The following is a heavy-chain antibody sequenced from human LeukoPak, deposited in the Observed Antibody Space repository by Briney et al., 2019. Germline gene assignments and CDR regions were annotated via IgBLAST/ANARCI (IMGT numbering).Heavy chain of an antibody. D-gene: IGHD4-17*01. J-gene: IGHJ6*02. CDR1: GGSISSSSYY. Sequence: PSETLSLTCTVSGGSISSSSYYWGWIRPPPGKGLEWIGSIYYSGSTYYNPSLKSRVTISVDTSKNQCSLKLSSVTAADTAVYYCASLMTTVTTRGNYYYYGMDVWGQGTTVTVSS. CDR3: ASLMTTVTTRGNYYYYGMDV. V-gene: IGHV4-39*01. CDR2: IYYSGST.